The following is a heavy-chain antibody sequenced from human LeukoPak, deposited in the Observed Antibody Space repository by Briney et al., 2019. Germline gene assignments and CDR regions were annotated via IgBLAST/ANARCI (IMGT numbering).Heavy chain of an antibody. V-gene: IGHV1-69*06. J-gene: IGHJ5*02. CDR1: GDTFSMYA. CDR2: IIPILDTT. D-gene: IGHD6-19*01. Sequence: GASVKVSCKASGDTFSMYAISWLRQAPGQGLEWMGGIIPILDTTYYAQKFQGRVTITADKSTSTAYMELSSPRSEDTAVYYCARATLPWLVPVCWFDPWGQGTLVTVSS. CDR3: ARATLPWLVPVCWFDP.